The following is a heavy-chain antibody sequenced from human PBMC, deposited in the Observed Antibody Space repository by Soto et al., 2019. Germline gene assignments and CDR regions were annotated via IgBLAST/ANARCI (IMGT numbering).Heavy chain of an antibody. J-gene: IGHJ6*02. CDR2: INVDNGNT. CDR3: ARDGSYRYGSYSHYGMDV. CDR1: GYTFTTYA. Sequence: QIQLVQSGADVRKPGASAKVSCTASGYTFTTYAMHWVRQAPGQRPEWMGWINVDNGNTKYSQNFQGRVTITRDTSASTAYMELSGLTYGDTGVYFCARDGSYRYGSYSHYGMDVWGQGTTVIVSS. D-gene: IGHD3-16*02. V-gene: IGHV1-3*01.